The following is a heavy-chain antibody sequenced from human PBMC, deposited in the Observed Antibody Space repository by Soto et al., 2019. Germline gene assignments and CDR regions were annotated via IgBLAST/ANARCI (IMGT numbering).Heavy chain of an antibody. J-gene: IGHJ5*02. Sequence: PSHTLSLTCAISGDSVSSNSASWNCIRQSPSRGLEWLGRTYYRSKWYNDYAVSVKSRITINPDTSKNQFSLQLNSVTPEDTAVYYCARDLVAVAGMDPDWFAPWGQGTLVTVSS. V-gene: IGHV6-1*01. CDR2: TYYRSKWYN. CDR1: GDSVSSNSAS. D-gene: IGHD6-19*01. CDR3: ARDLVAVAGMDPDWFAP.